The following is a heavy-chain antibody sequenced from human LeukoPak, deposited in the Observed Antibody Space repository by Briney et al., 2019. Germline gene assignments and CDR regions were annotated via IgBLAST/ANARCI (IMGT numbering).Heavy chain of an antibody. Sequence: GGSLRLSCIASGFIFNNYWLSWVRQAPGKGLEWVANINQDGTTTYHADFVKGRFTISRDNGKNSLNLQMNSLRVEDTAVFYCAREMPGGSSWFDLWGQGTLVTVSS. J-gene: IGHJ5*02. D-gene: IGHD6-13*01. V-gene: IGHV3-7*01. CDR1: GFIFNNYW. CDR3: AREMPGGSSWFDL. CDR2: INQDGTTT.